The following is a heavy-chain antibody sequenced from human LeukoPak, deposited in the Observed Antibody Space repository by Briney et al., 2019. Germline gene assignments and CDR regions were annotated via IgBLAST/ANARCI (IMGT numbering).Heavy chain of an antibody. CDR3: ASSAISGWELFDY. J-gene: IGHJ4*02. D-gene: IGHD6-19*01. Sequence: GGSLRLSCAASGFTFSSYEMNWVRQAPGKGLEWVSYISSSGSTIYYADSVKGRFTISRDNAKNSLYLKMNSLRAEDTAVYYCASSAISGWELFDYWGQGTLGTASS. CDR1: GFTFSSYE. CDR2: ISSSGSTI. V-gene: IGHV3-48*03.